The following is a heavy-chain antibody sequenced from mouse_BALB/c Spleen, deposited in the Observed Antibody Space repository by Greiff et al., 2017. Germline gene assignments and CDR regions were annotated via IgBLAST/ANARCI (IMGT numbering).Heavy chain of an antibody. J-gene: IGHJ1*01. Sequence: QVQLQQSGAELVRPGSSVKISCKASGYAFSSYWMNWVKQRPGQGLEWIGQIYPGDGDTNYNGKFKGKATLTADKSSSTAYMQLSSLTSEDSAVYFCARGGYSCGSSAYIDVWGAGTTVTVSS. D-gene: IGHD1-1*01. CDR3: ARGGYSCGSSAYIDV. CDR1: GYAFSSYW. V-gene: IGHV1-80*01. CDR2: IYPGDGDT.